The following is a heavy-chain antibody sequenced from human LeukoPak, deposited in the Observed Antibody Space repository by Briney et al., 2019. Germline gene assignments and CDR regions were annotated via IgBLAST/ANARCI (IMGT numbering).Heavy chain of an antibody. D-gene: IGHD3-10*01. V-gene: IGHV4-30-2*01. CDR2: IYHSGST. CDR3: ARDLGNYYGSGSYGH. J-gene: IGHJ4*02. Sequence: SETLSLTCAVSGGSISSGGYSWSWIRQPPGKGLEWIGYIYHSGSTYYNPPLKSRVTISVDRSKNQFSLKLSSVTAADTAVYYCARDLGNYYGSGSYGHWGQGTLVTVSS. CDR1: GGSISSGGYS.